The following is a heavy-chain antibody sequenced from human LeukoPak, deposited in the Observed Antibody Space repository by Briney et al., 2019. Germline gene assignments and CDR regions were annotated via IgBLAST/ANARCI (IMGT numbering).Heavy chain of an antibody. Sequence: ASVKVSCKASGYTFTGYYMHWVRQAPGQGLEWMGWISAYNGNTNYAQKLQGRVTMTTDTSTSTAHMELRSLRSDDTAVYYCARAGQWLTRYYFDYWGQGTLVTVSS. V-gene: IGHV1-18*04. CDR3: ARAGQWLTRYYFDY. D-gene: IGHD6-19*01. J-gene: IGHJ4*02. CDR2: ISAYNGNT. CDR1: GYTFTGYY.